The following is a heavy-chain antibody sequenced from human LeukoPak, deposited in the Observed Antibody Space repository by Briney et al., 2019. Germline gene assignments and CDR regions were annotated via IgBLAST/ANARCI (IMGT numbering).Heavy chain of an antibody. J-gene: IGHJ3*02. Sequence: PSETLSLTCTVSGGSISRYYWSWIRQPPGKGLEWIGYIYYSGSTNYNPSLKSRVTISVDTSKNQFSLKLSSVTAADTAVYYCARQGELVGATLTDAFDIWGQGTMVTVSS. V-gene: IGHV4-59*08. CDR1: GGSISRYY. D-gene: IGHD1-26*01. CDR3: ARQGELVGATLTDAFDI. CDR2: IYYSGST.